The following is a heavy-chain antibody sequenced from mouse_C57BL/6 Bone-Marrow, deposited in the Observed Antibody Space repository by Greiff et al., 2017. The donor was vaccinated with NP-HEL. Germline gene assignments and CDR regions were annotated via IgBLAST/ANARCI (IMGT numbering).Heavy chain of an antibody. CDR2: IFPGSGST. CDR1: GYTFTDYY. J-gene: IGHJ2*01. Sequence: VQRVESGPELVKPGASVKISCKASGYTFTDYYINWVKQRPGQGLEWIGWIFPGSGSTYYNEKFKGKATLTVDKSSSTAYMLLSSLTSEDSAVYFCARVGGNYAFFDYWGKGTTLTVSS. CDR3: ARVGGNYAFFDY. V-gene: IGHV1-75*01. D-gene: IGHD2-1*01.